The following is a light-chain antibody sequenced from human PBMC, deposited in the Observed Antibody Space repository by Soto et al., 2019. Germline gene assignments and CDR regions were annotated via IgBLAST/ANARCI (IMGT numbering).Light chain of an antibody. CDR1: SSNIGNNY. CDR3: GTWDGSLSAVI. J-gene: IGLJ2*01. CDR2: DNN. Sequence: QSVLTQPPSVSAAPGQKVTISCSGSSSNIGNNYVSWYQQLPGTAPKLLIYDNNKRPSGIPDRFSGSKSGTSATLGITVLQTGDEADYYCGTWDGSLSAVIFGGGTKVTVL. V-gene: IGLV1-51*01.